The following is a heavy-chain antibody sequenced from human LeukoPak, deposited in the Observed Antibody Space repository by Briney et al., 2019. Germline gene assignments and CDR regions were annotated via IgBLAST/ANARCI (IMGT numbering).Heavy chain of an antibody. CDR3: AREGPRGNSQFDY. CDR1: GFTFSSYN. J-gene: IGHJ4*02. CDR2: ISSSSTTI. Sequence: GGSLRLSCVASGFTFSSYNMNWVRQAPGKGLEWVSYISSSSTTIYSADSVKGRLTISRDNSKNTLYLQMNSLRAEDTAIYYCAREGPRGNSQFDYWGQGTLVTVSS. D-gene: IGHD2/OR15-2a*01. V-gene: IGHV3-48*01.